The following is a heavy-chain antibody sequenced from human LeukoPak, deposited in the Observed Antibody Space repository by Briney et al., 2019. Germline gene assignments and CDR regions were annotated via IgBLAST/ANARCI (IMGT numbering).Heavy chain of an antibody. V-gene: IGHV3-23*01. Sequence: GGSLRLSCAGSGFIFSSYAMSWVRQAPGKGLEWISPISGSGGSTYYADAVKGRFTISRDNSKNTLYLQMNSLRAEDTAVYYCAKGPYQLPLDYWGQGTLVTVSS. D-gene: IGHD2-2*01. J-gene: IGHJ4*02. CDR1: GFIFSSYA. CDR2: ISGSGGST. CDR3: AKGPYQLPLDY.